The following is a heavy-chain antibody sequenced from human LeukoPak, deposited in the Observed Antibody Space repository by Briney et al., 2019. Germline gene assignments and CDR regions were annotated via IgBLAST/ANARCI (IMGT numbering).Heavy chain of an antibody. CDR1: GFTFSDYS. D-gene: IGHD6-19*01. CDR2: ISFSVNTK. Sequence: GGSLRLSCAASGFTFSDYSMNWVRQAPGKGLEWVSYISFSVNTKYYGDSVKGRFTISRDNAKNSLYLHMDSLRAEDTAVYYCARGAYSSGWAYFDHWGQGTLVSVSS. J-gene: IGHJ4*02. CDR3: ARGAYSSGWAYFDH. V-gene: IGHV3-48*04.